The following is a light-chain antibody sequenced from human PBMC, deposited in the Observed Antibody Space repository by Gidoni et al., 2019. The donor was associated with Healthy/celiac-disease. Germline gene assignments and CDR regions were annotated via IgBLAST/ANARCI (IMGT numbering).Light chain of an antibody. J-gene: IGKJ1*01. CDR2: GAS. CDR3: QQYGSSPT. Sequence: EIVLTQSPGTLSLSPGARATLPCRASQSVSSSYLAWYQQKPGQAPRLLIYGASSRATGIPDRFSGSGSGTDFTLTISRLDPEDFAVYYCQQYGSSPTFGQGTKVEIK. V-gene: IGKV3-20*01. CDR1: QSVSSSY.